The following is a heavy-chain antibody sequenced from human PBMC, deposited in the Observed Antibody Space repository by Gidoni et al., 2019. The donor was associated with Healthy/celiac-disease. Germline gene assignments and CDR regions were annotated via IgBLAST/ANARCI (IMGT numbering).Heavy chain of an antibody. CDR3: TTDRARYYYYGMDV. Sequence: EVQLVESGGGLVKPGGSLRLSCAASGLTFSNAWMSWVRQAPGKGLEWVGRIKSKTDGGTTDYAAPVKGRFTISRDDSKNTLYLQMNSLKTEDTAVYYCTTDRARYYYYGMDVWGQGTTVTVSS. V-gene: IGHV3-15*01. CDR2: IKSKTDGGTT. D-gene: IGHD1-26*01. CDR1: GLTFSNAW. J-gene: IGHJ6*02.